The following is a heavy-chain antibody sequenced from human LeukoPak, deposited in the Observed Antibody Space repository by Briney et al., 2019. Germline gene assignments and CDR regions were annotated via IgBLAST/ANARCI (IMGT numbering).Heavy chain of an antibody. CDR1: GDSINSYH. D-gene: IGHD7-27*01. Sequence: PSETLSLTCTISGDSINSYHWSWLRQPPGSKLEWIGYFYYSGVTNYNPSLKSRVTMSLDTSKKQFSLKLNSVTAADTAVYYCARFSPRAMGNYLDFWGQGTLVTVSS. CDR2: FYYSGVT. V-gene: IGHV4-59*12. J-gene: IGHJ4*02. CDR3: ARFSPRAMGNYLDF.